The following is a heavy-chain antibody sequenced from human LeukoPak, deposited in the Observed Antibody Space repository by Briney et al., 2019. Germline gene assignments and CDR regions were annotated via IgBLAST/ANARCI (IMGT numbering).Heavy chain of an antibody. CDR3: MTAAGYNFGQY. CDR1: GFTFSSHA. Sequence: GRSLRLSCAASGFTFSSHAVHWVRQAPGKGLEWVAVISNDGNNKYYGDPVKGRLTISRDNSKNTLYLQMNSLRAEDTAIYYCMTAAGYNFGQYWGQGTLVTVSS. J-gene: IGHJ4*02. D-gene: IGHD5-18*01. V-gene: IGHV3-30*14. CDR2: ISNDGNNK.